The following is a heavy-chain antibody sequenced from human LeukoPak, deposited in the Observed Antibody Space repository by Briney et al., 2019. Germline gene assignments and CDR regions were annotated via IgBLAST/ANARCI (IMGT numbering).Heavy chain of an antibody. J-gene: IGHJ1*01. CDR1: GFTFSSYV. CDR2: IGGSGVDT. V-gene: IGHV3-23*01. CDR3: ARDSQEFFQH. Sequence: GGPLRLSCAASGFTFSSYVMRWVRQAQGKGLEWLSSIGGSGVDTYNADSVRGRFTISRDNSKNSLYLQMNSLRTEDTALYYCARDSQEFFQHWGQGTLVTVSS.